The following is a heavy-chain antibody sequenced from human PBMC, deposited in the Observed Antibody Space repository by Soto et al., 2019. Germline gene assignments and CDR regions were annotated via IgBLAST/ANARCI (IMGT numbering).Heavy chain of an antibody. J-gene: IGHJ4*02. CDR3: ARDLWDIVVVPAAMAY. CDR2: IKQDGSEK. Sequence: PGGSLRLSCAASGFTFSSYWMSWVRQAPGKGLEWVANIKQDGSEKYYVDSVKGRFTISRDNAKNSLYLQMNSLRAEDTAVYYCARDLWDIVVVPAAMAYWGQGTLVTVSS. D-gene: IGHD2-2*01. CDR1: GFTFSSYW. V-gene: IGHV3-7*05.